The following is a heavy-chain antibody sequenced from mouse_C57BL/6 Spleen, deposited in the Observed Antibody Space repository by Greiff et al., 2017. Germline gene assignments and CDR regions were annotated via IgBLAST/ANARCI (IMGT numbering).Heavy chain of an antibody. CDR2: ISSGSSTI. J-gene: IGHJ3*01. Sequence: EVMLVESGGGLVKPGGSLKLSCAASGFTFSDYGMHWVRQAPEKGLEWVAYISSGSSTIYYADTVKGRFTIFRDNAKNTLFLQMTSLRSEDTAMYYCARGLGSNYAWFAYWGQGTLVTVSA. V-gene: IGHV5-17*01. CDR1: GFTFSDYG. D-gene: IGHD2-5*01. CDR3: ARGLGSNYAWFAY.